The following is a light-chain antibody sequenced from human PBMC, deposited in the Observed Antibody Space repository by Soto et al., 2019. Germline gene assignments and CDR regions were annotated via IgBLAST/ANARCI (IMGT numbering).Light chain of an antibody. CDR2: SAS. J-gene: IGKJ4*01. Sequence: DIQLTQSPSVLSASVGETVTITCRASQALVNYLAWYHQPQGKAPDLXIYSASTLQSGVQSRCRCSGAETEFSLTIRVLQPEDLSTHFCQPLSRSTLAVGGGTKVDIK. V-gene: IGKV1-9*01. CDR1: QALVNY. CDR3: QPLSRSTLA.